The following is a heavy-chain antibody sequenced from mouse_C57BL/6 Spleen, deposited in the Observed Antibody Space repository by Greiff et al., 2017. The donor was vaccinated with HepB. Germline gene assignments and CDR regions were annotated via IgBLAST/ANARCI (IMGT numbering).Heavy chain of an antibody. V-gene: IGHV1-72*01. J-gene: IGHJ1*03. CDR3: ARREASIYDGYSYWYFDV. CDR2: IDPNSGGT. D-gene: IGHD2-3*01. CDR1: GYTFTSYW. Sequence: VQLQQPGAELVKPGASVKLSCKASGYTFTSYWMHWVKQRPGRGLEWIGRIDPNSGGTKYNEKFKSKATLTVDKPSSTAYMQLSSLTSEDSAVYYCARREASIYDGYSYWYFDVWGTGTTVTVSS.